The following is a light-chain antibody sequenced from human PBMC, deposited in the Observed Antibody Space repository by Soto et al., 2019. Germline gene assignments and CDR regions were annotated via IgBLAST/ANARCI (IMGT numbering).Light chain of an antibody. CDR2: EVS. CDR1: SSDVGGYNY. J-gene: IGLJ2*01. V-gene: IGLV2-14*01. CDR3: RSYTSSSTLVV. Sequence: QSALTQPASVSGSPGQSITISCTGTSSDVGGYNYVSWYQQHPGKAPKLMIYEVSNRPSGVSNRFSGSKSGKTASLTISGLQAEDEADYYCRSYTSSSTLVVFGGGTKLTVL.